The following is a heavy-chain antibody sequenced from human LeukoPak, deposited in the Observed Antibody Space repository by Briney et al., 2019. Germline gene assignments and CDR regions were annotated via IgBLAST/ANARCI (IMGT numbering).Heavy chain of an antibody. CDR1: GFTFSTYW. CDR3: ARVYGCSSTSCPHWYFDL. V-gene: IGHV3-7*01. Sequence: GGSLRLSCAASGFTFSTYWMSWVRQAPGKGLEWVANIKPDGRDKYYVDSVKGRFTISRDNAKNSLYLQMNSLRAEDTAVYYCARVYGCSSTSCPHWYFDLWGRGTLVTVSS. CDR2: IKPDGRDK. J-gene: IGHJ2*01. D-gene: IGHD2-2*01.